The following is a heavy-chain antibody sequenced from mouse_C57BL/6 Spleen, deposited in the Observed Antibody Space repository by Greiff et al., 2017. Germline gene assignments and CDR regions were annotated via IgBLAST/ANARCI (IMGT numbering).Heavy chain of an antibody. CDR2: IDPNRGGT. V-gene: IGHV1-72*01. CDR1: GYTFTSYW. J-gene: IGHJ2*01. Sequence: QVQLQQPGAELVKPGASVKLSCKASGYTFTSYWMHWVKQRPGRGLEWIGRIDPNRGGTKYNEKFKSKATLTVDKPSSTAYMQLSSLTSEDSAVYYCAREYYYHFDYWGQGTTLTGAS. CDR3: AREYYYHFDY. D-gene: IGHD2-1*01.